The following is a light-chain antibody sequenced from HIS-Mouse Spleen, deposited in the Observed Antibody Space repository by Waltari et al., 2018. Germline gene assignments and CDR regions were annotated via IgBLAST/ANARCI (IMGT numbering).Light chain of an antibody. CDR1: NIGRKR. CDR2: DDS. J-gene: IGLJ3*02. Sequence: SYVLPQPPSVSVAPGQTARITCGGNNIGRKRVPWYQQKPGPAPVLVGYDDSDRPSGIPERFSGSNSGNTATLTISRVEAGDEADYYCQVWDSSSDHPWVFGGGTKLTVL. V-gene: IGLV3-21*02. CDR3: QVWDSSSDHPWV.